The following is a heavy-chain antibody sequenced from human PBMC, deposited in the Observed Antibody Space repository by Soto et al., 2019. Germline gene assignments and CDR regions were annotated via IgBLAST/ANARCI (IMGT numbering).Heavy chain of an antibody. J-gene: IGHJ4*02. CDR3: ARESTDYYGSGGVY. Sequence: QVQLVQSGAEVKKPGSSVKVSCKASGGTFSSYVISWVRQAPGQGLEWMGGIIPIFGTANYAQKFQGRVTITADESTSTAYMELRSLRSEDTAVYYCARESTDYYGSGGVYGGQGTLVTVSS. D-gene: IGHD3-10*01. V-gene: IGHV1-69*01. CDR2: IIPIFGTA. CDR1: GGTFSSYV.